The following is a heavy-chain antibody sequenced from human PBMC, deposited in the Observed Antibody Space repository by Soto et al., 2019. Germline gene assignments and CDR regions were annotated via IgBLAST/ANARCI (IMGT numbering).Heavy chain of an antibody. J-gene: IGHJ6*02. CDR1: GYTFTSYG. V-gene: IGHV1-18*01. CDR3: AREYPRDNVVVTALYGKDV. Sequence: ASVKVSCKASGYTFTSYGISWVRQAPGQGLEWMGWISAYNGNTNYAQKVQGRVTMTTDTSTPTAYMELRSLRSEDTAVYYCAREYPRDNVVVTALYGKDVWGQGTTVTVSS. CDR2: ISAYNGNT. D-gene: IGHD2-21*02.